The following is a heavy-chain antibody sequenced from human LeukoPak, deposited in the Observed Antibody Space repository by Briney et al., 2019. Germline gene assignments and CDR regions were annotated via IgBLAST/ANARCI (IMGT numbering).Heavy chain of an antibody. CDR3: ARGGHGAADQ. D-gene: IGHD1-26*01. Sequence: SETLSLTCTVSGGSISSNSHFWDWIRQSPGKGLEWIGTIYYSGSTYYSPSLKSRVTISVDTSKNQFSLKLSSVTAADTAVYYCARGGHGAADQWGQGTLVTVSS. CDR1: GGSISSNSHF. V-gene: IGHV4-39*01. J-gene: IGHJ5*02. CDR2: IYYSGST.